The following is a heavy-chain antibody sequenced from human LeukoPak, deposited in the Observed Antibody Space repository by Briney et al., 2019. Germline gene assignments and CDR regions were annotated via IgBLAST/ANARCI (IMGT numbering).Heavy chain of an antibody. V-gene: IGHV4-34*01. CDR3: ARHRPSLLWFGERSSPFDY. D-gene: IGHD3-10*01. CDR1: GGSFSGYY. J-gene: IGHJ4*02. Sequence: SETLSLTCAVYGGSFSGYYWSWIRQPPGKGLEWIGEINHSGSTNYNPSLKSRVTISVDTSKNQFSLKLSSVTAADTAVYYCARHRPSLLWFGERSSPFDYWGQGTLVTVSS. CDR2: INHSGST.